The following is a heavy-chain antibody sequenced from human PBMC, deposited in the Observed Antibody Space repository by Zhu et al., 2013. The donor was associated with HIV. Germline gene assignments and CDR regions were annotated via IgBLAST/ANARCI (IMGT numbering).Heavy chain of an antibody. D-gene: IGHD6-19*01. CDR1: GGTFSNYA. Sequence: QVQLVQSGAEVKKPGSSVKVSCKTSGGTFSNYAISWVRQAPGQGLEWMGGIIPIFGTTNYAQKFQGRVTITADESTSTAYMELSSLRSDDTAVYYCARGEGIAVAGTYVYWGQGTLVTVSS. V-gene: IGHV1-69*01. CDR2: IIPIFGTT. CDR3: ARGEGIAVAGTYVY. J-gene: IGHJ4*02.